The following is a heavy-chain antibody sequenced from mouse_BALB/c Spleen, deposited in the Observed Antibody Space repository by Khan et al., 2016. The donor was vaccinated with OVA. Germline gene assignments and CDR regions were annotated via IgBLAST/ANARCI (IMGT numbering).Heavy chain of an antibody. J-gene: IGHJ2*01. CDR2: IWAGGST. CDR3: ARLEEI. V-gene: IGHV2-9*02. Sequence: VELVESGPGLVAPSQSLSITCTVSGFSLTSYGVHWVRQPPGKGLEWLGVIWAGGSTNYNSALMSRLSISKDHSKSQVFLKMNSLQTDDTARYYCARLEEIWGQGTTLTVSS. CDR1: GFSLTSYG.